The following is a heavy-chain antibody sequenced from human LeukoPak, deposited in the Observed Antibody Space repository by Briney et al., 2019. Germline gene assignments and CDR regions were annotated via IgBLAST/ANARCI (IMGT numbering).Heavy chain of an antibody. CDR2: INPNSGGT. V-gene: IGHV1-2*02. J-gene: IGHJ5*02. CDR3: ARDDGSGIDWFDP. CDR1: GNPFTGYY. Sequence: ASVKVFCKASGNPFTGYYMHWVRQAPGQGPELMGWINPNSGGTSYAKKFQGRVTMTRDTSISTAYMELSRLRSDDTAVYYCARDDGSGIDWFDPWGQGTLVTASS. D-gene: IGHD3-10*01.